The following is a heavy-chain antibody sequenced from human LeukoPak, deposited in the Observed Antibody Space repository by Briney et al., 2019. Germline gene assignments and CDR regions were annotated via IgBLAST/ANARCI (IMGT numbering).Heavy chain of an antibody. D-gene: IGHD3-22*01. V-gene: IGHV3-21*01. Sequence: GGSLRLSCAASGFTFSSYSMNWVRQAPGKGLEWVSSISSSSSYIYYADSVKGRFTISRDNAKNSLYLQMNSLRAEDTAVYYCARSKAAYYDSSGYNNWFDPWGQGTLVTVSS. CDR3: ARSKAAYYDSSGYNNWFDP. J-gene: IGHJ5*02. CDR2: ISSSSSYI. CDR1: GFTFSSYS.